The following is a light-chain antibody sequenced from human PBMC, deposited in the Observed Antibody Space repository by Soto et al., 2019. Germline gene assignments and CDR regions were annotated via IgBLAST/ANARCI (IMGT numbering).Light chain of an antibody. CDR2: DAY. J-gene: IGKJ4*01. V-gene: IGKV3-11*01. CDR1: QSVSSY. Sequence: EIVLTQSPATLSLSPGERATLSCRASQSVSSYLAWYQQTPGQAPRLLIYDAYNRATGVPARFSGSGSGTDFTLTISSLAPEDFAVYYCQQRSNWPLSFGGGTKVSIK. CDR3: QQRSNWPLS.